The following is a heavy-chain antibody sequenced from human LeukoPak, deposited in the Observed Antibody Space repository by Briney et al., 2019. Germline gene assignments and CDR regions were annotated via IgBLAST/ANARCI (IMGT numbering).Heavy chain of an antibody. V-gene: IGHV4-31*03. CDR2: IYYSGST. D-gene: IGHD3-9*01. Sequence: PSQTLSLTCTVSGGSISSGGYYWSWIRQHPGKGLEWIGYIYYSGSTYYNPSLKSRVTISVDTSKNQFSLKLSSVTAADTAVYYCARGSDILTGYYFFDYWGQGTLVTVSS. CDR3: ARGSDILTGYYFFDY. J-gene: IGHJ4*02. CDR1: GGSISSGGYY.